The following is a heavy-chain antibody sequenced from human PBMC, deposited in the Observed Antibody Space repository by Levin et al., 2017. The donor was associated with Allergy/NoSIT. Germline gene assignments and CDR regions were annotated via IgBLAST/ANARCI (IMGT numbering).Heavy chain of an antibody. Sequence: SQTLSLTCTVYGGSFSNYWSWIRQPPGKGLEWIGEINHGGSTNYNPSLKSRVTISVDTSKNQFSLRLNSVTAADTAVYYCARGRSGGYPDDAFDIWGQGTVVTVSS. D-gene: IGHD5-18*01. CDR1: GGSFSNY. V-gene: IGHV4-34*01. CDR3: ARGRSGGYPDDAFDI. J-gene: IGHJ3*02. CDR2: INHGGST.